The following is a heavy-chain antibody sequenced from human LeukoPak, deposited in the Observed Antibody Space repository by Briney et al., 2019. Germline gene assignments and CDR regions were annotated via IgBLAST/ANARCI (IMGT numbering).Heavy chain of an antibody. Sequence: GESLKISCRGSGYSFTTQWIGWVRQMPGEGLEWMGIISPDDSDTRYSPSFQGQVTISADKSISTACLQWSSLKASDTAMYYCARLIVVVTGRCYFDLWGRGTLVTVSS. CDR1: GYSFTTQW. V-gene: IGHV5-51*01. CDR3: ARLIVVVTGRCYFDL. CDR2: ISPDDSDT. D-gene: IGHD2-21*02. J-gene: IGHJ2*01.